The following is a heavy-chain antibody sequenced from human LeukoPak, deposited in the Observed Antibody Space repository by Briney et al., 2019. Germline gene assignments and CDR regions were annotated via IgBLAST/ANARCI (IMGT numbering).Heavy chain of an antibody. CDR1: GGSISSGGYS. J-gene: IGHJ3*02. CDR3: ARYCSGGSCYHDAFDI. Sequence: SETLSLTCAVSGGSISSGGYSWSWIRQPPGKGLEWIGYIYHSGSTYYNPSLKSRVTISVDRSKNQFSLKLSSVTAADTAVYYCARYCSGGSCYHDAFDIWGQGTMVTVSS. V-gene: IGHV4-30-2*01. D-gene: IGHD2-15*01. CDR2: IYHSGST.